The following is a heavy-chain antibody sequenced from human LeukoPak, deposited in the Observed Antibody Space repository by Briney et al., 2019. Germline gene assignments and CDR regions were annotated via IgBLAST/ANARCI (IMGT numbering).Heavy chain of an antibody. CDR3: ARDSDGIAAPFDY. CDR1: GGSFSSYY. Sequence: SETLSLTCAVYGGSFSSYYWSWIRQPPGKGLEWIGYIYYSGSTNYNPSLKSRVTISVDTSKNQFSLKLSSVTAADTAVYYCARDSDGIAAPFDYWGQGTLVTVSS. CDR2: IYYSGST. V-gene: IGHV4-59*01. D-gene: IGHD6-13*01. J-gene: IGHJ4*02.